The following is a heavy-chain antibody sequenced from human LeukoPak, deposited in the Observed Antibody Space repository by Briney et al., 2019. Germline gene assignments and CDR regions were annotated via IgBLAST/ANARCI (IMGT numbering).Heavy chain of an antibody. CDR2: INHSGST. D-gene: IGHD3-10*01. V-gene: IGHV4-34*01. Sequence: PSETLSLTCAVYGGSFSGYYWSWIRQPPGKGLEWIGEINHSGSTNYNPSLKSRVTISVDTSKNQFSLKLSSVTAADTAVYYCARHRFVGSFDPWGQGTLVTVSS. J-gene: IGHJ5*02. CDR1: GGSFSGYY. CDR3: ARHRFVGSFDP.